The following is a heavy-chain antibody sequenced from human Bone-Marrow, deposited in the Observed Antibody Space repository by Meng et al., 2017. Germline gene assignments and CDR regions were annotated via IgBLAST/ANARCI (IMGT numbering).Heavy chain of an antibody. D-gene: IGHD6-19*01. CDR2: IIPIFGTA. J-gene: IGHJ4*02. CDR3: ASQVAGSTGGLSHDY. V-gene: IGHV1-69*01. Sequence: QVQLAQSGAEWKKPGSSVKVSWQASGGPFRSYAISGVRQAPGQGLEWMGGIIPIFGTANYAQKFQGRVTITADESTSTAYMELSSLRSEDTAVYYCASQVAGSTGGLSHDYWGQGTLVTVSS. CDR1: GGPFRSYA.